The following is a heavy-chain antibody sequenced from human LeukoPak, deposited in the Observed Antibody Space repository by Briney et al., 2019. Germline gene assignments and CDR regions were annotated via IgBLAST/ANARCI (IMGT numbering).Heavy chain of an antibody. J-gene: IGHJ4*02. D-gene: IGHD5-18*01. Sequence: GGSLRLSCAASGFTFSSYGMHWVRQAPGKGLEWVAVIWYDGSDKYYADSVKGRFTISRDNSKNTLYLQMNSLRAEDTAVYYCARSGQEYSYGYVPYYFDYWGQGTLVTVSS. V-gene: IGHV3-33*01. CDR3: ARSGQEYSYGYVPYYFDY. CDR2: IWYDGSDK. CDR1: GFTFSSYG.